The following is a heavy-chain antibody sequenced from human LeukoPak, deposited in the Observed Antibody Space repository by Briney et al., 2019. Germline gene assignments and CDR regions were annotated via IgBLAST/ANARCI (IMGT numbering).Heavy chain of an antibody. J-gene: IGHJ4*02. D-gene: IGHD6-13*01. V-gene: IGHV3-30*18. CDR1: GFTFSSYG. Sequence: PGRSLRLSCAASGFTFSSYGMHWVRQAPGKGLEWEAVISYDGSNKYYADSVKGRFTISRDNSKNTLYLQMNSLRAEDTAVYYCAKDNFPQQLVPFDYWGQGTLVTVSS. CDR2: ISYDGSNK. CDR3: AKDNFPQQLVPFDY.